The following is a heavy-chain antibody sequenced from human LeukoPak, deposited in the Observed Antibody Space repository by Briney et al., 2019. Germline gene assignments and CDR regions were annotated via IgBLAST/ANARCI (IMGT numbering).Heavy chain of an antibody. Sequence: ASVKVSCKASGYTFSNYFMNWVRQAPGQGLEWMGWINTNTGNPTYAQGFTGRFVFSLDTSVSMAYLQISSLKAEDTAVYYCARLGTPTFYYYMDVWSKGTTVTVSS. D-gene: IGHD1-14*01. CDR3: ARLGTPTFYYYMDV. CDR1: GYTFSNYF. V-gene: IGHV7-4-1*04. J-gene: IGHJ6*03. CDR2: INTNTGNP.